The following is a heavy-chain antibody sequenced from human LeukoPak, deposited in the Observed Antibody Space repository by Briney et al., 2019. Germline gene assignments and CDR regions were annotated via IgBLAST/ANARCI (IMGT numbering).Heavy chain of an antibody. D-gene: IGHD3-10*01. CDR2: INHSGST. Sequence: SETLSLTCAVYGGSFSGYYWSWIRQPPGKGLEWIGEINHSGSTNYNPSLKSRVTISVDTSKNQFSLKLSSVTAADTAVYYCARKSNGSGNFDYWGQGTLVTVSP. V-gene: IGHV4-34*01. CDR3: ARKSNGSGNFDY. J-gene: IGHJ4*02. CDR1: GGSFSGYY.